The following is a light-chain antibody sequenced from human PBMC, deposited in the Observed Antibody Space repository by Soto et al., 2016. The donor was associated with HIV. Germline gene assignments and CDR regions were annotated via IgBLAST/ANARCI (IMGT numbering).Light chain of an antibody. Sequence: SYELTQPPSVSVAPGETATLTCGGTNIGSKTVHWYQQKPGQAPMMVIYDDAERPSGIPERFSGSNSKNTATLTISRVEAGDEADYYCQVWDGSGDHVVFGGGTKLTVL. CDR3: QVWDGSGDHVV. CDR2: DDA. V-gene: IGLV3-21*04. J-gene: IGLJ2*01. CDR1: NIGSKT.